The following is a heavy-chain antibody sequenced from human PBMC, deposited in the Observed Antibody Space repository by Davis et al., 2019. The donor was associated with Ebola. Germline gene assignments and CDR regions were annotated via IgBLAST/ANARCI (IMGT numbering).Heavy chain of an antibody. V-gene: IGHV1-2*02. J-gene: IGHJ5*02. CDR3: ASRLGQFRGFDWFDP. Sequence: ASVKVSCKASGFTFTNCYIHWMRQAPGRGLEWMGWINPNTGGTNYASKFQGRVSLTRDTSISTGYMDLSRLTSDDSAIYYCASRLGQFRGFDWFDPWGQGTLVTVSS. D-gene: IGHD5/OR15-5a*01. CDR1: GFTFTNCY. CDR2: INPNTGGT.